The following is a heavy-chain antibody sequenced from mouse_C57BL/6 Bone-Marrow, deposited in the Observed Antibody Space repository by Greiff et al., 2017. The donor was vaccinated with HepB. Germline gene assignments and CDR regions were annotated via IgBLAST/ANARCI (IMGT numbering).Heavy chain of an antibody. CDR3: AGDVLWLRRGFAY. J-gene: IGHJ3*01. V-gene: IGHV14-3*01. CDR1: GFNIKNTY. CDR2: IDPANGNT. Sequence: VQLQQSVAELVRPGASVKLSCTASGFNIKNTYMHWVKQRPEQGLEWIGRIDPANGNTKYAPKFQGKATITADTSCNTAYLQLSRLTSADTAIYYCAGDVLWLRRGFAYWGQGTLVTVSA. D-gene: IGHD2-2*01.